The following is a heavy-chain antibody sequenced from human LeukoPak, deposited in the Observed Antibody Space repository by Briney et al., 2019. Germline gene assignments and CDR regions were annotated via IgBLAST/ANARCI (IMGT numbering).Heavy chain of an antibody. V-gene: IGHV4-39*01. Sequence: PSETLSLTCIVSGGSISTSAYYWGWIRQPPGEGLQWIGSIYYSGNTYYNSSLKSRVTISVDTSTSQFSLRLSSVTAADTAVYYCARHGYNWNFFYYYYYGMDVWGQGTTVTVSS. CDR3: ARHGYNWNFFYYYYYGMDV. J-gene: IGHJ6*02. CDR1: GGSISTSAYY. D-gene: IGHD1-1*01. CDR2: IYYSGNT.